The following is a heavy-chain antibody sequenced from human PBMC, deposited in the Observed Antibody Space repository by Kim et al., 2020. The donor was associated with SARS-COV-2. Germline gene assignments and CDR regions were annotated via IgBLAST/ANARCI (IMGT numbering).Heavy chain of an antibody. V-gene: IGHV3-7*04. J-gene: IGHJ4*02. CDR2: EGRDV. Sequence: EGRDVYCVDSGKGRFTIARDNVKASLYLQMNSLRGEDTAVYYCTRGADASWGQGTLVTVSS. CDR3: TRGADAS. D-gene: IGHD2-2*01.